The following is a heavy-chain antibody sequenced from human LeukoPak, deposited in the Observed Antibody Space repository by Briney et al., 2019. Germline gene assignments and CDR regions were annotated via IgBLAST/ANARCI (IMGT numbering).Heavy chain of an antibody. Sequence: GGSLRLSCAASEFSVKYNYMTWVRQAPGKGLEWVSLLYSAGSTNYADSVKGRFTISRDDSKNTVYLQMNSLRAEDTAVYYCAKGGKRYCSSTSCYNPSFDYWGQGTLVTVSS. D-gene: IGHD2-2*01. CDR2: LYSAGST. V-gene: IGHV3-53*01. CDR1: EFSVKYNY. CDR3: AKGGKRYCSSTSCYNPSFDY. J-gene: IGHJ4*02.